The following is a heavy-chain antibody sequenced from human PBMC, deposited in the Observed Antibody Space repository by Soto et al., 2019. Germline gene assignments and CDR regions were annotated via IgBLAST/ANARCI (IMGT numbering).Heavy chain of an antibody. J-gene: IGHJ4*02. V-gene: IGHV3-23*01. CDR2: IGGSGGRA. CDR1: GFTFSNYA. D-gene: IGHD6-6*01. CDR3: ARGNRPDFAY. Sequence: EVQLLDSGGGLVQPGGSLRLSCAASGFTFSNYAMGWVRQAPGKGLEWVSAIGGSGGRANYADSVKGRFTISRDNSKNTLYLQMDSLRAGDTAVYYCARGNRPDFAYWGQGTLVTVSS.